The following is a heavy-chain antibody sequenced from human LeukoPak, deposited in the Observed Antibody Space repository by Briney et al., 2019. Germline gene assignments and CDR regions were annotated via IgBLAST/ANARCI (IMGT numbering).Heavy chain of an antibody. CDR2: ISTYNNNT. Sequence: ASVKVSCKASGYTFNNYGVTCVRQAPVQGLEWMGWISTYNNNTNYAQKFQARVTMTTDTSTSTAYLELKSLRSDDTAVYYCARVWFGEMGIFDYWGQGTLVTVSS. D-gene: IGHD3-10*01. J-gene: IGHJ4*02. CDR3: ARVWFGEMGIFDY. CDR1: GYTFNNYG. V-gene: IGHV1-18*04.